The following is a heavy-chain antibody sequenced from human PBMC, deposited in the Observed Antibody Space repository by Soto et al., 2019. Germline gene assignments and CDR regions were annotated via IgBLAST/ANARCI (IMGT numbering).Heavy chain of an antibody. CDR2: IYYSGST. V-gene: IGHV4-59*01. J-gene: IGHJ4*02. CDR3: ARGDYYDSSGYYPHFDY. Sequence: SETLSLTCTVSGGSSSSYYWSWIRQPPGKGLEWIGYIYYSGSTNYNPSLKGRVTISVDTSKNQFSLKLSSVTAADTAVYYCARGDYYDSSGYYPHFDYWGQGTLVTVSS. CDR1: GGSSSSYY. D-gene: IGHD3-22*01.